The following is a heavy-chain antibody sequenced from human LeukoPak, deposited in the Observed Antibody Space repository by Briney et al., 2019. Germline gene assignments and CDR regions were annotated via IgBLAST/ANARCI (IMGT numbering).Heavy chain of an antibody. Sequence: GGSLRLSCAASGFXFSSYAMHWVRQAPGKGLEWVAVISYDGSNKYYADSVKGRFTISRDNSKNTLYLQMNSLRAEDTAVYYCARDPIAAAGSNYYYYYGMDVWGQGTTVTVSS. CDR1: GFXFSSYA. D-gene: IGHD6-13*01. CDR3: ARDPIAAAGSNYYYYYGMDV. CDR2: ISYDGSNK. J-gene: IGHJ6*02. V-gene: IGHV3-30-3*01.